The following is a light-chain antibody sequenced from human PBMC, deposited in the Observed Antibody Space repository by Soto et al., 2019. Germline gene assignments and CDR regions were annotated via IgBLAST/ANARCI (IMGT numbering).Light chain of an antibody. CDR3: HQYFGTPLT. CDR1: ESIFYRSNSKNF. Sequence: IVMTQSPDSLAVSLGESATINCKSSESIFYRSNSKNFLAWYQQKSRQPPKLLISWASARESGVPDRFSGSGSGTNFTLTITSLQAEDVAVYYCHQYFGTPLTFXGGTKVDIK. CDR2: WAS. J-gene: IGKJ4*01. V-gene: IGKV4-1*01.